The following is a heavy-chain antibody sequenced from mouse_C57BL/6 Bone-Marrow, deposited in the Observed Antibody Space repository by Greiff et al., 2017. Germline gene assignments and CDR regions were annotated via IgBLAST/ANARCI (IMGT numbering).Heavy chain of an antibody. Sequence: VQLQQSGPELVKPGDSVKISCKASGYSFTGYFMNWVMQSHGKSLEWIGRINPYNGDTFYNQKFKGKATLTVDKSSSTAHMELRSLTSEDSAVYYGAEGGYGSSYGGFAYWGQGTLVTVSA. CDR3: AEGGYGSSYGGFAY. D-gene: IGHD1-1*01. CDR2: INPYNGDT. V-gene: IGHV1-20*01. J-gene: IGHJ3*01. CDR1: GYSFTGYF.